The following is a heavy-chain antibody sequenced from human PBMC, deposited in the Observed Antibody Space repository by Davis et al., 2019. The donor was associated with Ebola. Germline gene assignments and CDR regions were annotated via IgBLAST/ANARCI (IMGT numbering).Heavy chain of an antibody. CDR1: GFTFSDYY. CDR2: ISSSSYT. Sequence: GESLKISCAASGFTFSDYYMSWIRQAPGKGLEWVSYISSSSYTNYADSVKGRFTISRDNAKNSLYLQMNSLRAEDTAVYYCARGGGYCSSTSCPFDYWGQGTLVTVSS. CDR3: ARGGGYCSSTSCPFDY. V-gene: IGHV3-11*06. J-gene: IGHJ4*02. D-gene: IGHD2-2*01.